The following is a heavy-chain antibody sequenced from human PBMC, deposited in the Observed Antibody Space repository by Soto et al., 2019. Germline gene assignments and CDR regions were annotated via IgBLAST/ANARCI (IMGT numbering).Heavy chain of an antibody. D-gene: IGHD2-2*01. Sequence: SETLSLTCAVYGGSFSGYYWSWIRQPPGKGLEWIGEINHSGSTNYNPSLKSRVTISVDTSKNQFSLKLSSVTAADTAVYYCARVRWCSSTSCYRGVNNWFDPWGQGTLVTVSS. CDR1: GGSFSGYY. V-gene: IGHV4-34*01. CDR3: ARVRWCSSTSCYRGVNNWFDP. J-gene: IGHJ5*02. CDR2: INHSGST.